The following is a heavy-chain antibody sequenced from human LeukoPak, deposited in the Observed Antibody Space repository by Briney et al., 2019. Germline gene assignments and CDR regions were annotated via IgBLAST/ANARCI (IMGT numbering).Heavy chain of an antibody. V-gene: IGHV3-64*01. D-gene: IGHD6-13*01. Sequence: TGGSLRLSCAASGFTFSSYAMHWVRQAPGKGLEYVSAISSNGGSTYYANSVKGRFTISRDNSKNTLYLQMGSLRAEDMAVYYCAREVSGTAAGTRHNWFDPWGQGTLVTVSS. J-gene: IGHJ5*02. CDR1: GFTFSSYA. CDR2: ISSNGGST. CDR3: AREVSGTAAGTRHNWFDP.